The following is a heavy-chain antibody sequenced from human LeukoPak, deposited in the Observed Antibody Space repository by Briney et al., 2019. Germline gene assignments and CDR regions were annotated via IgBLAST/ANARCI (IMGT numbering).Heavy chain of an antibody. CDR2: IDTDGGDT. CDR3: ARGPYYYDSVGHPDI. Sequence: GRSLRLSCATSGFSFISYWMHWVGQTPGKRLTSVSYIDTDGGDTNYADSVKGRFTISRDNAKNTLYLQMDSLRVDDTAVYFCARGPYYYDSVGHPDIWGHGTMVTVSS. D-gene: IGHD3-22*01. J-gene: IGHJ3*02. V-gene: IGHV3-74*01. CDR1: GFSFISYW.